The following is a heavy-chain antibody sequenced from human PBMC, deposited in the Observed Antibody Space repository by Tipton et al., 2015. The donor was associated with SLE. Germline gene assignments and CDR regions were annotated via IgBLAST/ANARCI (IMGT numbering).Heavy chain of an antibody. CDR1: GGSISSYY. CDR3: ARVRGRGFFQH. D-gene: IGHD3-10*01. V-gene: IGHV4-59*01. J-gene: IGHJ1*01. CDR2: IYYSGST. Sequence: TLSLTCTVSGGSISSYYWSWIRQPPGKGLEWIGYIYYSGSTNYNPPLKSRVTISVDTSKIQFSLKLSSVTAADTAVYYCARVRGRGFFQHWGQGTLVTVSS.